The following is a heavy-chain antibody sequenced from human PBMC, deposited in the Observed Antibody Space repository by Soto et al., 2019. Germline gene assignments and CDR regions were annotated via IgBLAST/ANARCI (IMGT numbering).Heavy chain of an antibody. CDR3: ARQGIAAAGPVDY. V-gene: IGHV4-39*01. Sequence: QLQLQESGPGLVKPSETLSLTCTVSGGSISSSSYYWGWLRQPPGKGLEWIGSIYYSGSTYYNPSLQSRGAITLDTSKNQLSLKLSSVAAADTAVYYCARQGIAAAGPVDYWGQGTLVTVSS. CDR2: IYYSGST. CDR1: GGSISSSSYY. J-gene: IGHJ4*02. D-gene: IGHD6-13*01.